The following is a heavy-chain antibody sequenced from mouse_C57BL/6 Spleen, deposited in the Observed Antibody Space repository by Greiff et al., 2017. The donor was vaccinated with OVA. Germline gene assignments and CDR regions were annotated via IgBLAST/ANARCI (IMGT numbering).Heavy chain of an antibody. CDR1: GYTFTSYW. CDR3: ARDYYGSNYGYFDV. Sequence: QVQLQQSGAELVRPGSSVKLSCKASGYTFTSYWMDWVKQRPGQGLEWIGNIYPSDSETHYNQKFKGKATLTVDKSSHTAYMQLSSLTSEDSAVYNCARDYYGSNYGYFDVWGTGTTVTVSS. V-gene: IGHV1-61*01. J-gene: IGHJ1*03. D-gene: IGHD1-1*01. CDR2: IYPSDSET.